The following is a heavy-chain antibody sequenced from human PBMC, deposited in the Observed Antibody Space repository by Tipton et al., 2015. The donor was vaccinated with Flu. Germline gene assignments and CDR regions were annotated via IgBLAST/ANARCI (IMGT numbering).Heavy chain of an antibody. J-gene: IGHJ3*02. Sequence: GSLRLSCAASGFTFSTYSMSWVRQAPGKGLEWVANINQDGSEKYSVDSVKGRFTISRDNARNSLHLQMNSLRAEDTAVYYCASLRGSGSYSRYAFDIWGQGTMVTVSS. V-gene: IGHV3-7*01. D-gene: IGHD1-26*01. CDR1: GFTFSTYS. CDR2: INQDGSEK. CDR3: ASLRGSGSYSRYAFDI.